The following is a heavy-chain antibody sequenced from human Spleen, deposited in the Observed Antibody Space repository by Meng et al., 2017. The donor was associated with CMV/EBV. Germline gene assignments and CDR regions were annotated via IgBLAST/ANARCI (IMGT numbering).Heavy chain of an antibody. D-gene: IGHD3-9*01. CDR2: IIAFFGIP. CDR1: GGAFNSSV. CDR3: ARDHAQTGYDYFDY. Sequence: SVKVSCKASGGAFNSSVVSWVRQAPGQGLEWMGGIIAFFGIPNYVEKFQGRVTITMDESTSTVYMELRSLRSEDTAIYYCARDHAQTGYDYFDYWGQGTLVTVSS. J-gene: IGHJ4*02. V-gene: IGHV1-69*05.